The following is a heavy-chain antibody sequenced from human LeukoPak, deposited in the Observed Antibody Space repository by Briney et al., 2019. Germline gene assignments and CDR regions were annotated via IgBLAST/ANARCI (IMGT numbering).Heavy chain of an antibody. CDR2: VTESGGIT. D-gene: IGHD3-10*01. CDR1: GFTFSSDT. J-gene: IGHJ4*02. CDR3: AKGSSGNYYY. Sequence: GGSLRLSCVASGFTFSSDTMTWVRQAPGKALEWVSSVTESGGITSYADSVKGRFPISRDNSKNTLYLQVNSLRADDTATYYCAKGSSGNYYYWGQGTLVTVSS. V-gene: IGHV3-23*01.